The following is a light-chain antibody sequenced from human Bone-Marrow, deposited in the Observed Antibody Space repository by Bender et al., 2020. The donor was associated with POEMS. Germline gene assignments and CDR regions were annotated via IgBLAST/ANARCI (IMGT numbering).Light chain of an antibody. J-gene: IGLJ2*01. CDR3: SSPAGTNNAYVV. CDR1: SSNTGSGYD. V-gene: IGLV1-40*01. CDR2: GYN. Sequence: QSVLTQPPSVSGAPGQRVTISCTGSSSNTGSGYDINWYQHLPGTAPKLLIYGYNNRPSGVPDRFSGSKSGNTASLTVSGLQAEDEADYYCSSPAGTNNAYVVFGGGTKLTVL.